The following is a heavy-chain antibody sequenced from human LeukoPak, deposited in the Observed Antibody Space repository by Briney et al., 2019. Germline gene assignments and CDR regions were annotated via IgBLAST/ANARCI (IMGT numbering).Heavy chain of an antibody. CDR3: VRERFHGSGAPKFDF. CDR1: GFIFSSYW. CDR2: INNDGSTT. D-gene: IGHD3-10*01. V-gene: IGHV3-74*01. Sequence: PGGSLRLSCAASGFIFSSYWMYWVRQAPGKGLVWVSRINNDGSTTNYADSVKGRFTISRDNAKNTLYLQMNSLRAEDTAVYYCVRERFHGSGAPKFDFWGQGTLVTVSS. J-gene: IGHJ4*02.